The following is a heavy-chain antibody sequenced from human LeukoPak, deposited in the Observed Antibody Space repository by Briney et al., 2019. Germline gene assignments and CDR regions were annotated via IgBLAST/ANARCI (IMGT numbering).Heavy chain of an antibody. CDR1: GGSISSGSYY. D-gene: IGHD3-10*01. CDR2: IYTSGST. CDR3: ARRSRLVRGVIRAYYYYYMDV. J-gene: IGHJ6*03. Sequence: SETLSLTCTVSGGSISSGSYYWSWIRQPAGKGLEWIGRIYTSGSTNYNPSLKSRVTISVDTSKNQFSLKLSSVTAADTAVYYCARRSRLVRGVIRAYYYYYMDVWGKGTTVTISS. V-gene: IGHV4-61*02.